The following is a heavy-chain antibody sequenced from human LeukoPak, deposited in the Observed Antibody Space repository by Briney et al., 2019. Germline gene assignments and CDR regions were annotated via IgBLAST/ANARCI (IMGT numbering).Heavy chain of an antibody. CDR3: AGYEYSSTNFDY. CDR2: IYYSGST. CDR1: GGSICSGDYF. D-gene: IGHD6-6*01. Sequence: SQTLSLTRTVSGGSICSGDYFWSWVRQPPGKVLEWIRYIYYSGSTYYNPSLKSRVTISVDTSKNQFSLKLSSVTAADTAVYYCAGYEYSSTNFDYWGEGTLVTVSS. J-gene: IGHJ4*02. V-gene: IGHV4-30-4*08.